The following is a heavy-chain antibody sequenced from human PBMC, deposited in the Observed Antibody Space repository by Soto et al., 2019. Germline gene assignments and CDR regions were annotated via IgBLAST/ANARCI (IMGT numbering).Heavy chain of an antibody. D-gene: IGHD3-3*01. J-gene: IGHJ6*02. CDR2: ISSGGGST. CDR1: GFSFRNYA. V-gene: IGHV3-23*04. CDR3: AKLKGGLGRFYCMAA. Sequence: DEQLVESGGGSLQPGGSLRLSCAASGFSFRNYAMTWVRQSPGKGLEWVSLISSGGGSTNYAVSVRGRFTISRDNSQKMLYLQMTGLRGEDTALYYCAKLKGGLGRFYCMAAWGQGTMVIVSS.